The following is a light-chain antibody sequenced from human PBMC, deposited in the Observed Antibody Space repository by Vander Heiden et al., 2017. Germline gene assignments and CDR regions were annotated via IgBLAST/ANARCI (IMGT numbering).Light chain of an antibody. J-gene: IGKJ3*01. CDR2: AAS. Sequence: DIQMTQSPVSLSASVGDRVTITCRASQSINTYLNWYQQKPGKAPKLLVYAASTLQSGVPSRFSGSGSGTDFTLSISSLQPEDLAIYYCQQSDRTLFTFGHATKVDLK. V-gene: IGKV1-39*01. CDR3: QQSDRTLFT. CDR1: QSINTY.